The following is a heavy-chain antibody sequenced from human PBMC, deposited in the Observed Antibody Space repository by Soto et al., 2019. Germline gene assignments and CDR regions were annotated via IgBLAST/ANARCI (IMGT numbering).Heavy chain of an antibody. Sequence: GGALRPPRSASGFTFSSHAIPVGRQAPGKGLEWVAVISYDGCNKYYADSVKGRFTISRDNSKNTLYLQMNSLRAEDTAVYYCAKDLSYGSRGYFDSWGQGTLVTVS. V-gene: IGHV3-30*18. CDR3: AKDLSYGSRGYFDS. CDR1: GFTFSSHA. J-gene: IGHJ4*02. CDR2: ISYDGCNK. D-gene: IGHD3-10*01.